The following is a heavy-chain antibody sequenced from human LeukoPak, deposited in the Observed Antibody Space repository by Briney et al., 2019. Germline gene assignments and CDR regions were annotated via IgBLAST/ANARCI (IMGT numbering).Heavy chain of an antibody. CDR1: GFTFSSYG. J-gene: IGHJ4*02. CDR3: AKEIRGGSSMIDY. Sequence: GGSLRLSCAASGFTFSSYGMHWVRQAPGKGLEWVAVISYDGSNKYYADSVKGRFTISRDNSKNTLYLQMNSLRAEDTAVYYCAKEIRGGSSMIDYWGQGTLVTVSS. D-gene: IGHD1-26*01. V-gene: IGHV3-30*18. CDR2: ISYDGSNK.